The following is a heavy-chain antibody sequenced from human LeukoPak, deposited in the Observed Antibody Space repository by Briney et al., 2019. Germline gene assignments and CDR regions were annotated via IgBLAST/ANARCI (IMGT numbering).Heavy chain of an antibody. CDR1: GDSMNEYY. D-gene: IGHD3-16*01. J-gene: IGHJ4*02. CDR3: ARYGYYAYDY. Sequence: PSETLPLTCTVSGDSMNEYYWSWVRQPPGKGLELIGYVFYTGRTNYRPSLKNRVTISLDTSKNQFSLRLSSVTAADTAVYYCARYGYYAYDYWGQGNLVTVSS. CDR2: VFYTGRT. V-gene: IGHV4-59*01.